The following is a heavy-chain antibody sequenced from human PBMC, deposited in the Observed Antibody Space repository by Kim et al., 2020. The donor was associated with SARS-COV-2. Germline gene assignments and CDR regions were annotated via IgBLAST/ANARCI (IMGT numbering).Heavy chain of an antibody. V-gene: IGHV3-53*01. CDR1: GFTVSSNY. Sequence: GGSLRLSCAASGFTVSSNYMSWVRQAPGKGLEWVSVIYSGGSTYYADSVKGRFTISRDNSKNTLYLQMNSLRAEDTAVYYCARARYFDWSLESYGMDVWGQGTTVTVSS. J-gene: IGHJ6*02. CDR3: ARARYFDWSLESYGMDV. D-gene: IGHD3-9*01. CDR2: IYSGGST.